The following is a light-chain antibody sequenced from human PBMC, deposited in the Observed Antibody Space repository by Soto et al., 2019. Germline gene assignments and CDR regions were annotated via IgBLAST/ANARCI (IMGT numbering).Light chain of an antibody. J-gene: IGLJ1*01. CDR3: QSYDSSLIGYV. CDR1: SSNIGAGYD. V-gene: IGLV1-40*01. Sequence: QSVLTQPPSVSGAPGQRVTISCTGSSSNIGAGYDVHWYQQLPGTAPKLLIHGNTNRPSGVPDRFSGSKSGTSASLAITGLQAEDEADYYCQSYDSSLIGYVFGTGTKLTVL. CDR2: GNT.